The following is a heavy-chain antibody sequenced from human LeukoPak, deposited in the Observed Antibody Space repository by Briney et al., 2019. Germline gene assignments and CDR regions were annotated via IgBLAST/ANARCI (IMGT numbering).Heavy chain of an antibody. Sequence: GGSPRLSCAASGFTFSSYWMHWARQVPGKGRLWVSRINPGGSSIAYADSVKGRFTISRDNAKNTLYLQMDSLRAEDTAVYYCARSNQADDYWGQGTLVTVSS. CDR1: GFTFSSYW. J-gene: IGHJ4*02. CDR2: INPGGSSI. V-gene: IGHV3-74*01. CDR3: ARSNQADDY. D-gene: IGHD1-14*01.